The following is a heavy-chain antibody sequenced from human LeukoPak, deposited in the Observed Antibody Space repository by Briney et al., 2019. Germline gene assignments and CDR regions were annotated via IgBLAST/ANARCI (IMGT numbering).Heavy chain of an antibody. CDR1: GFTFDDYT. CDR2: ISWDGDNT. Sequence: GGSLRLSCAASGFTFDDYTMHWVRQAPGKGLEWVSLISWDGDNTYYADSVKGRFIISRDNNKNSLYLQINSLRTEDTALYYCAKGTGKSTLNWFDPWGQGTLVTVSS. D-gene: IGHD1-14*01. CDR3: AKGTGKSTLNWFDP. V-gene: IGHV3-43*01. J-gene: IGHJ5*02.